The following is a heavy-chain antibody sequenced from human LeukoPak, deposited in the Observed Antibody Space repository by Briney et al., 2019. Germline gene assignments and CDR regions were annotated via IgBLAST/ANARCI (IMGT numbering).Heavy chain of an antibody. CDR1: GGSISSGSYY. CDR3: ARDRVAATDAFDI. CDR2: IYTSGST. Sequence: SETLSLTCTVSGGSISSGSYYWSWIRQPAGKGLEWIGRIYTSGSTNYNPSLKSRVTISVDTSKNQFSLKLSSVTAADTAVYYCARDRVAATDAFDIWGQGTMVTVSS. J-gene: IGHJ3*02. D-gene: IGHD2-15*01. V-gene: IGHV4-61*02.